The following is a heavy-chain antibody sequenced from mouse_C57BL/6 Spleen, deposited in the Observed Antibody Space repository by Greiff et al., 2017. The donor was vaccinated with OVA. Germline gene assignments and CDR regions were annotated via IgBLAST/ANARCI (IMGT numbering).Heavy chain of an antibody. J-gene: IGHJ3*01. CDR3: AREKKNYGNYDGFAY. CDR2: ILPGSGST. Sequence: QVQLQQSGAELMKPGASVKLSCKATGYTFTGYWIEWVKQRPGHGLEWIGEILPGSGSTYYNEKFKGKATFTADTSSNTAYMQLSSLTTEDSAVYYCAREKKNYGNYDGFAYWGQGTLVTVSA. D-gene: IGHD2-1*01. V-gene: IGHV1-9*01. CDR1: GYTFTGYW.